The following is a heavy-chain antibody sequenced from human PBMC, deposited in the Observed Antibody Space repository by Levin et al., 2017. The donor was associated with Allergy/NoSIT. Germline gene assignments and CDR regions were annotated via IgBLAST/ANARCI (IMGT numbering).Heavy chain of an antibody. D-gene: IGHD6-19*01. CDR1: GFTFSDHY. CDR3: TRLSESSGWFFDY. V-gene: IGHV3-72*01. CDR2: SRNKAKSYST. J-gene: IGHJ4*02. Sequence: GESLKISCAASGFTFSDHYMDWVRQAPGKGLEWVARSRNKAKSYSTEYAASVKGRFIISRDDSKSSLYLQMDSLKTEDTAVYYCTRLSESSGWFFDYWGQGTLVTVSS.